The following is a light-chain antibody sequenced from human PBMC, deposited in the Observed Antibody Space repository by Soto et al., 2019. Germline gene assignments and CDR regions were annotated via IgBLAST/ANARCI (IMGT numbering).Light chain of an antibody. CDR1: SXDIGAYDH. V-gene: IGLV2-14*01. J-gene: IGLJ1*01. Sequence: QSALTQPASVSGSPGQSITISCSGTSXDIGAYDHVAWFQQFPGKTPKLMIYSVSNRPSGVSYRFSGSKSGNTASLTISGLQAEDEADYYCISYTVSRSYVFGTGTKVTVL. CDR2: SVS. CDR3: ISYTVSRSYV.